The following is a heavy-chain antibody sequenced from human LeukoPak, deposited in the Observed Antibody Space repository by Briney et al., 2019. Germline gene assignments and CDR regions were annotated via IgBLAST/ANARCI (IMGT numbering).Heavy chain of an antibody. CDR1: GYTFIAYY. J-gene: IGHJ4*02. Sequence: ASVKVSCRASGYTFIAYYMHWVRQAPGQGLEWMGWINPSSGGTNYAQKFQGRVTMTRDTSISTAYMELSRLRSDDTAVYYCATNYGSGSYYTYYFDYWGQGTLVTVSS. CDR3: ATNYGSGSYYTYYFDY. CDR2: INPSSGGT. D-gene: IGHD3-10*01. V-gene: IGHV1-2*02.